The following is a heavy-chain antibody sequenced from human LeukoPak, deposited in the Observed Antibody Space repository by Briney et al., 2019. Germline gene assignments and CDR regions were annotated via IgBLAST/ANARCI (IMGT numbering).Heavy chain of an antibody. CDR2: ISSSGSTI. D-gene: IGHD5-18*01. CDR1: GFTFSSYE. CDR3: ASTRGLWSAVDI. V-gene: IGHV3-48*03. Sequence: GGSLRLSCAASGFTFSSYEMNWVRQAPGKGLEWVSYISSSGSTIYYADSVKGRFTISRDNAKNSLYLQMNSLRAEDTAVYYCASTRGLWSAVDIWGQGTMVTVSS. J-gene: IGHJ3*02.